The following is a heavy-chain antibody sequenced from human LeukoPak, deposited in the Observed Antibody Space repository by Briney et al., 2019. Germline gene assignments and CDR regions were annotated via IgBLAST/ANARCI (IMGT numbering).Heavy chain of an antibody. V-gene: IGHV4-34*01. D-gene: IGHD3-10*01. Sequence: SETLSLTCAVYGGSFSGYYWSWIRQPPGKGLEWIGEINHSGSTNYNPSLKSRVTISVDTSKNQFSLKLSSVTAADTAVYYCARVLLWFGAHDAFDIWGQGTMVTVSS. CDR1: GGSFSGYY. J-gene: IGHJ3*02. CDR3: ARVLLWFGAHDAFDI. CDR2: INHSGST.